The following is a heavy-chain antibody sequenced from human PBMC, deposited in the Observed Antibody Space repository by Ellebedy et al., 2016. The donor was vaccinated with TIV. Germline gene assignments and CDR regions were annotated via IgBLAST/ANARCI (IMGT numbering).Heavy chain of an antibody. J-gene: IGHJ4*02. CDR2: IKGDGSSA. D-gene: IGHD2-2*01. CDR3: ARGGLTAASDY. V-gene: IGHV3-74*01. CDR1: GFTFTSYR. Sequence: GESLKISCAASGFTFTSYRMHWVRQAPGKELVWVSRIKGDGSSAGYADSVKGRFTISRDNAKNTLYLQMNSLRAEDTAVYYCARGGLTAASDYWGQGTLVTVSS.